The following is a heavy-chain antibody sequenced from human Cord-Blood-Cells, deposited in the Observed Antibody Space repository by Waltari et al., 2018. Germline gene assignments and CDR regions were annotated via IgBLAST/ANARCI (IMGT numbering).Heavy chain of an antibody. CDR2: ISAYNGNT. J-gene: IGHJ2*01. Sequence: QVQLVQSGAEVKKPGASVKVSCKASGYTFTSYGISWVRKAPGQGLEWMGWISAYNGNTNYAKKLHGRVTMTTDTSTSTAYMELRSLRSDDTAVYYCARVYCGGDCYPGGYFDLWGRGTLVTVSS. D-gene: IGHD2-21*01. CDR1: GYTFTSYG. CDR3: ARVYCGGDCYPGGYFDL. V-gene: IGHV1-18*01.